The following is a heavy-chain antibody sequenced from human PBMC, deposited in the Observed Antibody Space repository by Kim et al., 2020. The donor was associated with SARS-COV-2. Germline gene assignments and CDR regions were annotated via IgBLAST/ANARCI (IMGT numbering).Heavy chain of an antibody. CDR3: TTIMGDFWSGYGDY. V-gene: IGHV3-15*01. Sequence: AAPVKGRFTISRDDSKNTLYLQMNSLKTEDTAVYYCTTIMGDFWSGYGDYWGQGTLVTVSS. D-gene: IGHD3-3*01. J-gene: IGHJ4*02.